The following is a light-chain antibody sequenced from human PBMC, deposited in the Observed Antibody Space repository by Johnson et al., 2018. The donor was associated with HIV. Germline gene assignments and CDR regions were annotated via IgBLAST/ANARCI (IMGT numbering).Light chain of an antibody. V-gene: IGLV1-51*01. J-gene: IGLJ1*01. CDR2: DND. CDR1: SSDIGNNY. CDR3: GTWDSSRRKV. Sequence: QSVLTQPPSLSAAPGQKVTISCSGNSSDIGNNYVSWYQHLPGTAPKLLIYDNDKRPSGIPDRFSGSKSGTSATLGITGLQTGGEADYYCGTWDSSRRKVFGTGTKVTVL.